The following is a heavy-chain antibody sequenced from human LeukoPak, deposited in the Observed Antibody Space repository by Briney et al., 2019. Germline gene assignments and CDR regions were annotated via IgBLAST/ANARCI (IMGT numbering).Heavy chain of an antibody. CDR1: GYTFTSHG. CDR3: ARVVDYYDSSGPRGWDAFDI. CDR2: INTNTGNP. D-gene: IGHD3-22*01. V-gene: IGHV7-4-1*02. J-gene: IGHJ3*02. Sequence: ASVKVSCKASGYTFTSHGISWVRQAPGQGLEWMGWINTNTGNPTYAQGFTGRFVFSLDTSVSTAYLQISSLKAEDTAVYYCARVVDYYDSSGPRGWDAFDIWGQGTVVTVSS.